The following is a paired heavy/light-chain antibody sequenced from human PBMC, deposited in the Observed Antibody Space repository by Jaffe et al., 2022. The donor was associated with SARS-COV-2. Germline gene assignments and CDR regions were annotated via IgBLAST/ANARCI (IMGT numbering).Light chain of an antibody. CDR2: ENN. V-gene: IGLV1-51*02. Sequence: QSVLTQPPSVSAAPGQKVTISCSGSSSNIGNNYVSWYQQLPGTAPKLLIYENNKRPSGIPDRFSGSKSGTSATLGITGLQTGDEADYYCGTWDSSLSVRVFGGGTKLTVL. CDR3: GTWDSSLSVRV. J-gene: IGLJ3*02. CDR1: SSNIGNNY.
Heavy chain of an antibody. D-gene: IGHD3-10*01. CDR1: GFTFSSYA. J-gene: IGHJ4*02. CDR2: ISGSGGST. CDR3: AKGTGYRSGSYNVLDY. V-gene: IGHV3-23*04. Sequence: EVQLVESGGGLVQPGGSLRLSCAASGFTFSSYAMSWVRQAPGKGLEWVSAISGSGGSTYYADSVKGRFTISRDNSKNTLYLQMNSLRAEDTAVYYCAKGTGYRSGSYNVLDYWGQGTLVTVSS.